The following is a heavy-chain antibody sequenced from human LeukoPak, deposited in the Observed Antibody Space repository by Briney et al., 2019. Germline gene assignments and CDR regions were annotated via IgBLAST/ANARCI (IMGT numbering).Heavy chain of an antibody. V-gene: IGHV1-18*01. CDR2: ISAYNGNT. D-gene: IGHD1-7*01. J-gene: IGHJ6*03. CDR1: GYTFTSYG. CDR3: AIARTRILYMDV. Sequence: ASVKVSCKASGYTFTSYGISWVRQAPGQGLEWMGWISAYNGNTNYAQKLQGRVTMTTDTSTSTAYMELRSLRSDDTAVYYCAIARTRILYMDVWGKGTTVTVSS.